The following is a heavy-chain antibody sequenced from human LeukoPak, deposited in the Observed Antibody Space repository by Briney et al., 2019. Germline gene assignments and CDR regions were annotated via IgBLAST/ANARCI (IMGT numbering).Heavy chain of an antibody. CDR2: VYYSGST. V-gene: IGHV4-59*01. J-gene: IGHJ4*02. CDR1: GGSISSYY. CDR3: ASRSSIWSGYQDTLYYFDS. Sequence: PSETLSLTCTVSGGSISSYYWSWIRQPPGKRLEWIGHVYYSGSTNYNPSLKSRVTISVDTSKNQFSLKLSSVTAADTAVYYCASRSSIWSGYQDTLYYFDSWGQGTLVTVSS. D-gene: IGHD3-3*01.